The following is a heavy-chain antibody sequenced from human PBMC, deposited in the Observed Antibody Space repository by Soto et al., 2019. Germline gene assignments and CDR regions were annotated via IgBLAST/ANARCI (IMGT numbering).Heavy chain of an antibody. V-gene: IGHV1-2*04. CDR3: ARDHCSGGSCYEYFQH. CDR1: GYTFTGYY. CDR2: INPNSGGT. Sequence: GSVKVSCKASGYTFTGYYMHWVRQAPGQGLEWMGWINPNSGGTNYAQKFQGWVTMTRDTSISTAYMELSRLRSDDTAVYYCARDHCSGGSCYEYFQHWGQGTLVTVSS. D-gene: IGHD2-15*01. J-gene: IGHJ1*01.